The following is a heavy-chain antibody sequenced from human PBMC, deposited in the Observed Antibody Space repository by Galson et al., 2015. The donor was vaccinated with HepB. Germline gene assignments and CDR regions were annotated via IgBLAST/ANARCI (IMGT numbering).Heavy chain of an antibody. J-gene: IGHJ4*02. CDR3: AKAYRYGSGSNFLFFDY. CDR2: ISGSGGDT. Sequence: SGAEVKKPGQSLKISCAASGFTFTTYAMSWVRQAPGKGLEWVSAISGSGGDTYYADSVKGRFTISRDNSENTLYLQMNSLRAEDTAVYYCAKAYRYGSGSNFLFFDYWGQGALVTVSS. CDR1: GFTFTTYA. V-gene: IGHV3-23*01. D-gene: IGHD3-10*01.